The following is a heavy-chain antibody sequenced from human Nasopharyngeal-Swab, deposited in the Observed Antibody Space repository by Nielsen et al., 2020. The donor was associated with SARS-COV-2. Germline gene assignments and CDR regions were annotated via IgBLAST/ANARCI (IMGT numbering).Heavy chain of an antibody. D-gene: IGHD4-17*01. CDR3: ASLRDYANYYMDV. J-gene: IGHJ6*03. V-gene: IGHV4-38-2*02. CDR1: GYSISSGYY. Sequence: SETLSLTCTVSGYSISSGYYWGWIRQPPGKGLEWIGTVSPTGSTYYNPSLMRRVTISVDTSRNQFSLKLSSVTAADTAVYYCASLRDYANYYMDVWGKGTTVTVSS. CDR2: VSPTGST.